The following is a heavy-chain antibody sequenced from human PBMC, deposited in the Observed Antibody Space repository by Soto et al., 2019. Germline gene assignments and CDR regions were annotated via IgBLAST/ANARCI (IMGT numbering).Heavy chain of an antibody. J-gene: IGHJ4*02. V-gene: IGHV4-30-2*01. CDR3: ARDKITGLFDY. CDR2: IYHTGTT. CDR1: GGSIXSGDYS. Sequence: PSETLSLTCTVSGGSIXSGDYSLTWIRQPPGKGLEWIGYIYHTGTTYYNMSLKSRVTISVDRSKNQFSLKLNSVTAADTAVYYCARDKITGLFDYWGQGTLVTVSS. D-gene: IGHD2-8*02.